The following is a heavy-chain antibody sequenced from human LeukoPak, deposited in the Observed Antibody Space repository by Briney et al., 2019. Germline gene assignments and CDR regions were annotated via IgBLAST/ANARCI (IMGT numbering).Heavy chain of an antibody. Sequence: GESLKISCEASGYSFTNYWIAWVRQMPGKGLEWMGIIYPGDSDTRYSPPFQGQVTISADKSISTAYLQWISLRASDTAMYYCARLSIMGVTLNYFDYWGQGTLVTVSS. V-gene: IGHV5-51*01. CDR3: ARLSIMGVTLNYFDY. J-gene: IGHJ4*02. CDR1: GYSFTNYW. CDR2: IYPGDSDT. D-gene: IGHD1-26*01.